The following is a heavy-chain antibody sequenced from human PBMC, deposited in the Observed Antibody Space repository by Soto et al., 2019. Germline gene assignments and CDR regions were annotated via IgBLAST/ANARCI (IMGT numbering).Heavy chain of an antibody. CDR2: IRSKANSYAT. J-gene: IGHJ4*02. CDR1: GFTFSGSA. D-gene: IGHD1-26*01. Sequence: GGSLRLSCAGSGFTFSGSAMHWVRQASGKGLEWVGRIRSKANSYATAYAASVKGRFTISRDDSKNTAYLQMNSLKSEDTAIYYCSRLVGATSSFDYWGQGTLVTVS. CDR3: SRLVGATSSFDY. V-gene: IGHV3-73*01.